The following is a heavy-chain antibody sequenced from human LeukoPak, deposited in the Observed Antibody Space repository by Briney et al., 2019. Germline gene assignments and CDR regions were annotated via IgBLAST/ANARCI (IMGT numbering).Heavy chain of an antibody. CDR3: ARDGRELANYYYYYMDV. Sequence: SETLSLTCTVSGYSISSGYHWGWIRQPAGKGLEWIGRIYTSGSTNYNPSLKSRVTMSVDTSKNQFSLKLSSVTAADTAVYYCARDGRELANYYYYYMDVWGKGTTVTISS. CDR1: GYSISSGYH. CDR2: IYTSGST. V-gene: IGHV4-4*07. J-gene: IGHJ6*03. D-gene: IGHD1-26*01.